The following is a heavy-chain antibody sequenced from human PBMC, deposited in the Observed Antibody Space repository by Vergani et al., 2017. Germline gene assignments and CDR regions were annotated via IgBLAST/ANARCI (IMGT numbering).Heavy chain of an antibody. D-gene: IGHD2-2*01. V-gene: IGHV4-61*02. Sequence: QVQLQESGPGLVKPSQTLSLTCTVSGASISSGSYYWSWIRQPAGKGLEWIGRIYTSGSTNYNPSLESRVTVSVDTSKNQFSLKLSSVTAADTAVYYCAKEDCSSTSCPGQYFDYWGQGTLVTVSS. CDR2: IYTSGST. CDR1: GASISSGSYY. CDR3: AKEDCSSTSCPGQYFDY. J-gene: IGHJ4*02.